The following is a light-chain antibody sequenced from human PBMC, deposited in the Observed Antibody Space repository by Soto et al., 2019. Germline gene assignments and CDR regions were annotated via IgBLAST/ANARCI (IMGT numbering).Light chain of an antibody. CDR3: QKYNSASLT. CDR2: AAS. J-gene: IGKJ4*01. V-gene: IGKV1-27*01. Sequence: DIQMAESPASLSASVGDRGTLSCRASQGISNNLAWYQQQPGKVPQLLIYAASTLQSGVPSRFSGSGSGTDFTLTISSLQPEDVATYYCQKYNSASLTFGGGTKVDIK. CDR1: QGISNN.